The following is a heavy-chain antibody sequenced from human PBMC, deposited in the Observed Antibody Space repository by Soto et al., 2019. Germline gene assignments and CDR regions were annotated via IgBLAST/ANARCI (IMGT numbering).Heavy chain of an antibody. CDR2: ISGSGGST. CDR1: GFTFSSYA. D-gene: IGHD6-6*01. CDR3: AKGMYSSSSGFDY. V-gene: IGHV3-23*01. J-gene: IGHJ4*02. Sequence: EVQLLESGGGSVQPGGSLRLSCAASGFTFSSYAMSWVRQAPGKGLEWVSAISGSGGSTYYADSVKGRFTISRDNSKNTLYLQMNSLRAEDTAVYYCAKGMYSSSSGFDYWGQGTLVTVSS.